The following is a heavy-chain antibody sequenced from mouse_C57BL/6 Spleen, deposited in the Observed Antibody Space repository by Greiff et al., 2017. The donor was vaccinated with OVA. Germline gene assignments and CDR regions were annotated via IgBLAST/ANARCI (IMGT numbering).Heavy chain of an antibody. Sequence: VQLKESGAELVRPGASVTLSCKASGYTFTDYEMHWVKQTPVHGLEWIGAIDPETGGTAYNQKFKGKAILTADKSSSTAYMELRSLTSEDSAVYYCTYSNNFDYWGQGTTLTVSS. CDR2: IDPETGGT. J-gene: IGHJ2*01. CDR3: TYSNNFDY. CDR1: GYTFTDYE. V-gene: IGHV1-15*01. D-gene: IGHD2-5*01.